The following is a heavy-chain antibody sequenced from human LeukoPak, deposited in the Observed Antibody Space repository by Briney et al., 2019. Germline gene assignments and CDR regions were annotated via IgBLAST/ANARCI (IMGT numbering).Heavy chain of an antibody. D-gene: IGHD3-10*01. Sequence: GGSLRLSCAASVFTFSSYWMHWVRQVPGKGLEWVSVVSDGGGEAFYADSVKGRFTVSRDNSKNTLYLQMNILTAEDSAIYYCAKRVSYSSGSHFDYWGQGAPVTVSS. CDR1: VFTFSSYW. CDR2: VSDGGGEA. J-gene: IGHJ4*02. CDR3: AKRVSYSSGSHFDY. V-gene: IGHV3-23*01.